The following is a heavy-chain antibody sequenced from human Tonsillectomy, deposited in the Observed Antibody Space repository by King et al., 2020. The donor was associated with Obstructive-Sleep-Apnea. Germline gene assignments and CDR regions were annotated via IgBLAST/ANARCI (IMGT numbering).Heavy chain of an antibody. CDR2: ITWNSVAI. CDR3: AKAQVGYCSGGTCCVFDY. CDR1: GFTFDDYA. D-gene: IGHD2-15*01. V-gene: IGHV3-9*01. Sequence: VQLVESGGDLVQPGRSLRLSCAASGFTFDDYAMHWVRQAPGKGLEWVSGITWNSVAIGYAGSVKGRFTISRDNAKNSVYLQMNSLRAEDTALYYCAKAQVGYCSGGTCCVFDYWGQGTLVTVSS. J-gene: IGHJ4*02.